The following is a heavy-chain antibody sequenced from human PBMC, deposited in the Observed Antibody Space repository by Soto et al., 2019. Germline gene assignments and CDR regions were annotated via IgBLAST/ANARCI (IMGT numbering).Heavy chain of an antibody. CDR2: INSGGSNI. V-gene: IGHV3-74*03. CDR1: GVNLRNYW. Sequence: GGSLRLSCTASGVNLRNYWMHWVRQAPGKGLVWVSRINSGGSNIKYADSVKGRFTISADNSINTAYLQLLNLKASDTAIYYCTKGATSPFDSWGQGTRVTVSS. CDR3: TKGATSPFDS. D-gene: IGHD3-16*01. J-gene: IGHJ4*02.